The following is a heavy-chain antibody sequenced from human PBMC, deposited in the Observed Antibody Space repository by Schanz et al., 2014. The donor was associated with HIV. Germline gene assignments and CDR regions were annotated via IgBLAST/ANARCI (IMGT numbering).Heavy chain of an antibody. V-gene: IGHV3-23*01. J-gene: IGHJ4*02. Sequence: EVQLLEFGGGLVRPGESLRLSCAASGFTFSSLGMSWVRQAPGEGLEWVSGISEFGGSAWYADSVKGRFTISRDNSKNTLYLQMDSLRAEDTALYVCAKSTWVDNCGQGALVTVSS. CDR2: ISEFGGSA. CDR1: GFTFSSLG. D-gene: IGHD2-2*01. CDR3: AKSTWVDN.